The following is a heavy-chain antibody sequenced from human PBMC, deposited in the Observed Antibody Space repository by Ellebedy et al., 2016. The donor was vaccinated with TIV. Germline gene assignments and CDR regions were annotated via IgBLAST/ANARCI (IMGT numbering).Heavy chain of an antibody. Sequence: SETLSLXXTVSGSSTSPYSCPLIRHRPPQDLELIVYFLLGGDTNYNPSLESRVFMSIDTSRNQFSLSLSSVTAADTGLYFCASFNYDVEGYYGLDVWGQGTTVTVSS. CDR1: GSSTSPYS. J-gene: IGHJ6*02. D-gene: IGHD3-3*01. CDR3: ASFNYDVEGYYGLDV. CDR2: FLLGGDT. V-gene: IGHV4-59*01.